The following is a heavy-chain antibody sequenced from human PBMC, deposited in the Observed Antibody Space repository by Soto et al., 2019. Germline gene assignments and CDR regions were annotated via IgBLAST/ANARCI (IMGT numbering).Heavy chain of an antibody. CDR1: GFTFSSYA. CDR3: ARAKGWFGELSAYYFDY. V-gene: IGHV3-30-3*01. D-gene: IGHD3-10*01. J-gene: IGHJ4*02. CDR2: ISYDGSNK. Sequence: GGSLRLSCAASGFTFSSYAMHWVRQAPGKGLEWVAVISYDGSNKYYADSVKGRFTISRDNSKNTLYLQMNSLRAEDTAVYYCARAKGWFGELSAYYFDYWGQGTLVTVSS.